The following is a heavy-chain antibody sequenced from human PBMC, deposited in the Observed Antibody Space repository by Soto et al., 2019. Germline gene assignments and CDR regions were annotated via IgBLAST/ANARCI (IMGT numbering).Heavy chain of an antibody. CDR3: ARVRTDYGGNSGKWWDY. CDR1: GGSISSGGYY. CDR2: IYYSGST. D-gene: IGHD4-17*01. Sequence: SETLSLTCTVSGGSISSGGYYWSWIRQHPGKGLEWIGYIYYSGSTYYNPSLKSRVTISVDTSKNQFSLKLSSVTAADTAVYYCARVRTDYGGNSGKWWDYWGQGTLVTVSS. J-gene: IGHJ4*02. V-gene: IGHV4-31*03.